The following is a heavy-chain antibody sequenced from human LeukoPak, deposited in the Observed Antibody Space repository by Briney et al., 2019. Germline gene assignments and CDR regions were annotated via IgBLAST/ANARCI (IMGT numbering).Heavy chain of an antibody. V-gene: IGHV3-30*02. CDR3: ARGNSGWYAKHAFDI. CDR1: GFTFSSYG. J-gene: IGHJ3*02. D-gene: IGHD6-19*01. CDR2: IRYDGSNK. Sequence: GGSLRLSCAASGFTFSSYGMHWVRQAPGKGLEWVAFIRYDGSNKYYADSVKGRFTISRDNSKNTLYLQMNSLRVEDTAVYYCARGNSGWYAKHAFDIWGQGTMVTVSS.